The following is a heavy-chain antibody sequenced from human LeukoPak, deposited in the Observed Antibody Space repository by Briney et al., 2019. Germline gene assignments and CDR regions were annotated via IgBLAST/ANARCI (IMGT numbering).Heavy chain of an antibody. V-gene: IGHV3-74*01. D-gene: IGHD2-8*01. CDR3: NGANAER. Sequence: GGSLRLSCAASGFTFSSYWMHWVRQAPGKGLVWVSGINTDGSRTFYADSVKGRFTISRDNAKNTLYLQMNSLRADDTAVYYCNGANAERWGQGTLVTVSS. CDR1: GFTFSSYW. CDR2: INTDGSRT. J-gene: IGHJ1*01.